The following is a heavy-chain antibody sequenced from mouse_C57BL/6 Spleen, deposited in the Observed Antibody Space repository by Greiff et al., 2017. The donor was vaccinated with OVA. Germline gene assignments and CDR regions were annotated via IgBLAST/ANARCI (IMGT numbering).Heavy chain of an antibody. CDR2: IYPGDGDI. D-gene: IGHD2-3*01. Sequence: VQLQESGPELVKPGASVKISCKASGYAFSGSWMNWVKQRPGKGLEWIGRIYPGDGDINYNGKFKGKATLTADRSSSTAYMQLSSLTSEDSAVYFCARKGDDGYYQGAMDYWGQGTSVTVSS. V-gene: IGHV1-82*01. J-gene: IGHJ4*01. CDR3: ARKGDDGYYQGAMDY. CDR1: GYAFSGSW.